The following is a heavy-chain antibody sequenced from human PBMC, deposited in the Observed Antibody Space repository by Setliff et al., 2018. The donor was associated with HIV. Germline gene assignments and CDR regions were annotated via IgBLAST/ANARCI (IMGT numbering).Heavy chain of an antibody. CDR3: ARDRVPNY. J-gene: IGHJ4*02. D-gene: IGHD3-3*01. V-gene: IGHV3-74*01. Sequence: PGGSLRLSCAASGFSITTYWMHWVRQVPGKGLVWVSRINDYGTTTNYADSVKGRFTILRDDAENAVFLQMNSLRVDDTAVYYCARDRVPNYWGQGTLVTVSS. CDR1: GFSITTYW. CDR2: INDYGTTT.